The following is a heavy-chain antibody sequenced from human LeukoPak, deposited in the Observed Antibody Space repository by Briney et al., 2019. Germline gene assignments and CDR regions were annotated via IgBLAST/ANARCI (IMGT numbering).Heavy chain of an antibody. CDR3: ARVVGLTGYSSSWYSGYYYYMDV. Sequence: GGSLRLSCAASGFTFSSYWMSWVRQAPGKGLEWVANIKQDGSEEYYVDSVKGRFTISRDNAKNSLYLQMNSLRAEDTAVYYCARVVGLTGYSSSWYSGYYYYMDVWGKGTTVTVSS. CDR1: GFTFSSYW. D-gene: IGHD6-13*01. J-gene: IGHJ6*03. CDR2: IKQDGSEE. V-gene: IGHV3-7*01.